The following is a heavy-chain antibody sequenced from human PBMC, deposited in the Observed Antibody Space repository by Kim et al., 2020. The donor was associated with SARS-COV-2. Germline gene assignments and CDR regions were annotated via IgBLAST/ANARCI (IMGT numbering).Heavy chain of an antibody. V-gene: IGHV4-39*01. D-gene: IGHD3-22*01. Sequence: YNPSLKTRLIISVDTSKNQFSLKLSSLTAASTAVYYCASLYYYDSSGLDYWGQGTLVTVSS. CDR3: ASLYYYDSSGLDY. J-gene: IGHJ4*02.